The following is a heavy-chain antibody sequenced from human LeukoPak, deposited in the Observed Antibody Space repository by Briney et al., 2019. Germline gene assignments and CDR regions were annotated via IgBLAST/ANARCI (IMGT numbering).Heavy chain of an antibody. CDR3: ARSAYNWN. V-gene: IGHV3-11*01. Sequence: GGSLRLSCAASGFTLRDYVMAWIRQPPGKGLEWVAYIDATGDSQYYADSVEGRFTISRDNAKNSLFLQMNSLRAEDSAAYYCARSAYNWNWGQGTLVAVSS. D-gene: IGHD1-20*01. J-gene: IGHJ4*02. CDR2: IDATGDSQ. CDR1: GFTLRDYV.